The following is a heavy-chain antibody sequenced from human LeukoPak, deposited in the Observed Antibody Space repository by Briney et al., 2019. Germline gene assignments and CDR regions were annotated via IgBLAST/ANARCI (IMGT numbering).Heavy chain of an antibody. V-gene: IGHV4-34*01. CDR2: INHSGST. Sequence: PSETLSLTCAVYGGSSSGYYWSWIRQPPGKGLEWIGEINHSGSTNYNPSLKSRVTISVDTSKNQFSLKLSSVTAADTAVYYCATRPPRVYCSSTSCYGMDVWGKGTTVTVSS. CDR1: GGSSSGYY. J-gene: IGHJ6*04. CDR3: ATRPPRVYCSSTSCYGMDV. D-gene: IGHD2-2*01.